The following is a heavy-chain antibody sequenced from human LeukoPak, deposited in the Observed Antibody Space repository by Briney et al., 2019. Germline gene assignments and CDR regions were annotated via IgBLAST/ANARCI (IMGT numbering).Heavy chain of an antibody. CDR1: GFTFSNAW. D-gene: IGHD1-26*01. CDR3: ARFGSGSYYYYYGMDV. J-gene: IGHJ6*02. CDR2: IKQDGSEK. Sequence: GGSLRLSCAASGFTFSNAWMSWVRQAPGKGLEWVANIKQDGSEKYYVDSVKGRFTISRDNAKNSLFLQMNSLGAEDTAVYYCARFGSGSYYYYYGMDVWGQGTTVTVSS. V-gene: IGHV3-7*01.